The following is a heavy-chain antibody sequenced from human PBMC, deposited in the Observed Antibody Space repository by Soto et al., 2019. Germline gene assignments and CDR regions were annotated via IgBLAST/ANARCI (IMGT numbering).Heavy chain of an antibody. V-gene: IGHV3-23*01. D-gene: IGHD1-7*01. Sequence: ARGSLRLSCAASGFTLSSYGMSWVRQAPGKGLEWVSAISPNGQGIYYADSVRGRFTISRDTFKNTVFLHMDSLRAEDTAVYYCAKDRNYPRDCFHYWGQGTLVTVSS. CDR2: ISPNGQGI. CDR1: GFTLSSYG. CDR3: AKDRNYPRDCFHY. J-gene: IGHJ4*02.